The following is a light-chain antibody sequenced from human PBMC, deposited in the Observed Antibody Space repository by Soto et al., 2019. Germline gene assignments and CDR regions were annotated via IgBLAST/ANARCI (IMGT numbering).Light chain of an antibody. J-gene: IGKJ2*01. CDR2: GAS. V-gene: IGKV3-20*01. Sequence: EIVLTQSPGTLSLSPGERATLSCRASQSVSSRSLAWYQQRPGQAPRLLIYGASSRATGISDRFSGSGSGTDFTLTISRLEPEDFAVYYCQQYGSQYIFGQGTKLEIK. CDR3: QQYGSQYI. CDR1: QSVSSRS.